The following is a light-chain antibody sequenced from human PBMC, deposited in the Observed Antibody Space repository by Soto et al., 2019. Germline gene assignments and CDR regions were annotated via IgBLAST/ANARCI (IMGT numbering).Light chain of an antibody. V-gene: IGKV3-11*01. CDR1: QGVGTY. Sequence: EIVLTQSPATLSLSPGERATLSCRASQGVGTYLAWYQQKPGQAPRLLIYAASTRATGIPARFIGNGSGTEFTLTINNLEPEDFAVYYCQQRSNWPITFGQGTRLEIK. J-gene: IGKJ5*01. CDR3: QQRSNWPIT. CDR2: AAS.